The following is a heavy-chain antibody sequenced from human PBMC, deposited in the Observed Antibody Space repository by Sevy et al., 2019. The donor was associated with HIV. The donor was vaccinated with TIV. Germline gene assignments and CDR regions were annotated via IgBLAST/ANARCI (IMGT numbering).Heavy chain of an antibody. J-gene: IGHJ3*02. D-gene: IGHD3-10*01. Sequence: SETLSLTCTVSGGSISSYYWSWIRQPPGKGLEWIGYIYYSGSTNYNPSLKSRVTISVDTSKNQFSLKLSSVTAADTAVYYCARDSGRRYGSGSYYKHPDAFDIWGQGTMVTVSS. CDR3: ARDSGRRYGSGSYYKHPDAFDI. V-gene: IGHV4-59*01. CDR1: GGSISSYY. CDR2: IYYSGST.